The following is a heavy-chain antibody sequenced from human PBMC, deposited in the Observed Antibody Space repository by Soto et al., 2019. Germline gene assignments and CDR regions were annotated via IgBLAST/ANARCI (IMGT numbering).Heavy chain of an antibody. J-gene: IGHJ5*02. D-gene: IGHD2-2*01. CDR3: ARGGGYCSSTSCYFWFDP. CDR2: IYHSGST. CDR1: GGSISSGGYS. Sequence: SETLSLTCAVSGGSISSGGYSWSWIRQPPGKGLEWIGYIYHSGSTYYNPSLKSRVTISVDRSKNQFSLKLSSETAADTAVYYCARGGGYCSSTSCYFWFDPWGQGTLVTVSS. V-gene: IGHV4-30-2*01.